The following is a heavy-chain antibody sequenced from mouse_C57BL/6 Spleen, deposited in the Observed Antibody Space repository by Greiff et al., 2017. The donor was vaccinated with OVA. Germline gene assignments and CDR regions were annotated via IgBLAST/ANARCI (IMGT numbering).Heavy chain of an antibody. CDR3: ARCYYYGSSYVGAMDY. V-gene: IGHV1-59*01. CDR1: GYTFTSYW. D-gene: IGHD1-1*01. J-gene: IGHJ4*01. Sequence: VQLQQPGAELVRPGTSVKLSCKASGYTFTSYWMHWVKQRPGQGLEWIGVIDPSDSYTNYNQKFKGKATLTVDTSSSTAHMQLSSLTSEDSAVYYCARCYYYGSSYVGAMDYWGQGTSVTVSS. CDR2: IDPSDSYT.